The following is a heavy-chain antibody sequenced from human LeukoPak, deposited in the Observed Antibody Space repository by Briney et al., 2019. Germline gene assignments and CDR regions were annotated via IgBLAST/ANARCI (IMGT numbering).Heavy chain of an antibody. V-gene: IGHV3-9*01. J-gene: IGHJ4*02. D-gene: IGHD6-13*01. CDR2: ISWNSGSI. CDR1: GFTFYDYA. Sequence: PGGSLRLSCAASGFTFYDYAMHWVRQAPGKGLEWVSGISWNSGSIDYADSVKGRFTISRDNAKNSLYLQMNSLRAEDTALYYCAKDIGSAATYYFDYWGQGTLVTVSS. CDR3: AKDIGSAATYYFDY.